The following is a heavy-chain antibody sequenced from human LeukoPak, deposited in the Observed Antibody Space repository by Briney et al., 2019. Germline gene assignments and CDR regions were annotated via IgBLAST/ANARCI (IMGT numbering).Heavy chain of an antibody. CDR2: IYYSGST. CDR1: GGSISSSSYY. CDR3: ARVFLWGNPQLVLDWFDP. V-gene: IGHV4-39*07. D-gene: IGHD6-13*01. J-gene: IGHJ5*02. Sequence: SETLSLTCTVSGGSISSSSYYWGWIRQPPGKGLEWIGSIYYSGSTYYNPSLKSRVTISIDTSKNQFSLKLSSVTAADTAVYYCARVFLWGNPQLVLDWFDPWGQGTLVTVSS.